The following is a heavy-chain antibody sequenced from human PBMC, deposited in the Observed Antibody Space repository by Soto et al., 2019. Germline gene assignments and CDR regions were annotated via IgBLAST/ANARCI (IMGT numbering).Heavy chain of an antibody. D-gene: IGHD5-12*01. CDR2: INPSGGST. J-gene: IGHJ4*02. CDR3: ARGILGDGYDNFPEFNDY. CDR1: GYTFTSYY. V-gene: IGHV1-46*01. Sequence: ASVKVSCKASGYTFTSYYMHWVRQAPGQGLEWMGIINPSGGSTSYAQKFQGRVTMTRDTSTSTVYMELSSLRSEDTAVYYCARGILGDGYDNFPEFNDYWGQGTLVTVSS.